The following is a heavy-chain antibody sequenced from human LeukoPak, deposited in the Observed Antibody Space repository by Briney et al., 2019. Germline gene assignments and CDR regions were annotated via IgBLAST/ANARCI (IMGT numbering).Heavy chain of an antibody. CDR3: ARTRAYGGRPDY. D-gene: IGHD4-23*01. CDR2: IYYSGST. Sequence: PSETLSLTCTVSGGSISSSSYHWGWIRQPPGKGLEWIGYIYYSGSTNYNPSLKSRVTISVDTSKNQLSLKLSSVTAADTAVYYCARTRAYGGRPDYWGQGTLVTVSS. CDR1: GGSISSSSYH. J-gene: IGHJ4*02. V-gene: IGHV4-61*05.